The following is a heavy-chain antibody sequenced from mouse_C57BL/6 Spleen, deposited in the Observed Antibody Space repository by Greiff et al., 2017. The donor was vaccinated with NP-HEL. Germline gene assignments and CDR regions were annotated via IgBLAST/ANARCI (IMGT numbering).Heavy chain of an antibody. Sequence: QVQLQQPGAELVMPGASVKLSCKASGYTFTSYWMHWVKQRPGQGLEWIGEIDPSDSYTNYNQKFKGKSTLTVDKSSSTAYMQLSSLTSEDSAVDYCARQLRLQGYAMDYWGQGTSVTVSS. CDR3: ARQLRLQGYAMDY. CDR2: IDPSDSYT. CDR1: GYTFTSYW. D-gene: IGHD3-2*02. J-gene: IGHJ4*01. V-gene: IGHV1-69*01.